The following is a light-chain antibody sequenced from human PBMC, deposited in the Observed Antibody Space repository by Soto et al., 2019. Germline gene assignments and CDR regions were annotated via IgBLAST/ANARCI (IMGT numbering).Light chain of an antibody. CDR2: DAS. CDR3: QQRSNWPWT. V-gene: IGKV3-11*01. J-gene: IGKJ2*01. Sequence: IVLTQSPATLSLSPGERATLSCRARQSVSSYLAWYQQKPGQAPRLLIYDASNRATGIPARFSGSGSGTDFTLTISSLEPEDFAVYYCQQRSNWPWTFGQGTKLEIK. CDR1: QSVSSY.